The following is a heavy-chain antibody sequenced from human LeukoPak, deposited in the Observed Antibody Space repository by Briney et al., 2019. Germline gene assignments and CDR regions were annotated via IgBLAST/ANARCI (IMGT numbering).Heavy chain of an antibody. CDR1: GFTFGDYA. Sequence: GRSLRLSCTASGFTFGDYAMSWFRQAPEKGLEWVGFIRSKAYGGTTEYAASVKGRFIISRDDSKSIAYLQMNSLKTEDTAVYYCTRGPTVTHYYYYYYMDVWGKGTTVTVSS. V-gene: IGHV3-49*03. D-gene: IGHD4-11*01. CDR2: IRSKAYGGTT. J-gene: IGHJ6*03. CDR3: TRGPTVTHYYYYYYMDV.